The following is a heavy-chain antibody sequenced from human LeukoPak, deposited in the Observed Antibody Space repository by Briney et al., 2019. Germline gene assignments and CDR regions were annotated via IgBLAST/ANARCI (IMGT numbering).Heavy chain of an antibody. CDR1: GFTFSRYS. CDR2: ISSDGTTI. D-gene: IGHD1-7*01. J-gene: IGHJ4*02. CDR3: ARVPGTTRTPPDY. V-gene: IGHV3-48*01. Sequence: GGSLRLSCTASGFTFSRYSMNWVRQAPGKGLEWISYISSDGTTIYYADSVRGRFTISRDNARNSLYLQMNSLRAEDTAVYYCARVPGTTRTPPDYWGQGTLVTVSS.